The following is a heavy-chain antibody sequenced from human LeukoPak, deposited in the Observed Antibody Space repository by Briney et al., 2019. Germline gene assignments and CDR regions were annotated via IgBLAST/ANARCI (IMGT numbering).Heavy chain of an antibody. D-gene: IGHD3-9*01. CDR2: ISSSKCTI. V-gene: IGHV3-48*01. J-gene: IGHJ3*02. CDR3: ARSVLQYFDDDAFDI. Sequence: GSLRLSCAASGFTFSSYYMDWVRQAPGKGLEWVSFISSSKCTIYFGDSFKGRFTISRDNAKNSLYLQMNSLRAEDTAVYYCARSVLQYFDDDAFDIWGQGTMVTVSS. CDR1: GFTFSSYY.